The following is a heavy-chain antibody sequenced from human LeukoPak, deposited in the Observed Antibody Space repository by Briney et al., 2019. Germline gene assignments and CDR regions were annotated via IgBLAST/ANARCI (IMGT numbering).Heavy chain of an antibody. CDR2: INPNSGGT. CDR3: ARVDYGDYVADY. V-gene: IGHV1-2*02. D-gene: IGHD4-17*01. Sequence: ASVKVSCKASGYTFTGDYIHWVRQAPGQGLEWMGWINPNSGGTNYAQKFQGRVTMTRDTSISTAYMELSRLRSDATAVYSCARVDYGDYVADYWGQGTLVTVSS. J-gene: IGHJ4*02. CDR1: GYTFTGDY.